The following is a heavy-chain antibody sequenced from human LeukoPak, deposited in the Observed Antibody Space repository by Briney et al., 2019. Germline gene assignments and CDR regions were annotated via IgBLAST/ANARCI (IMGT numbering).Heavy chain of an antibody. CDR1: GFTFSSYA. CDR3: ARGSPGIPLWEAFDY. J-gene: IGHJ4*02. V-gene: IGHV3-30-3*01. CDR2: ISYDGSNK. D-gene: IGHD5-18*01. Sequence: GGSLRLSCAASGFTFSSYAMHWVRQAPGKGLEWVAVISYDGSNKYYADSVKGRFTISRDNSKNTLYLQMNSLRAEDTAVYYCARGSPGIPLWEAFDYWGQGTLVTVPS.